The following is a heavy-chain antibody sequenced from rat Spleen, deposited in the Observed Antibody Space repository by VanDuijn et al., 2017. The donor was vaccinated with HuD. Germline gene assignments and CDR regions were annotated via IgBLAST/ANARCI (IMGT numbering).Heavy chain of an antibody. CDR1: GFTFSDYG. J-gene: IGHJ4*01. V-gene: IGHV5-29*01. CDR2: ISYGDRSGHSST. Sequence: EVQLVESGGGLVQPGRSLKLSCAASGFTFSDYGMAWVRQAPTKGLEWVATISYGDRSGHSSTYYRDSVKGRFTISRDNAKSPLYLQMNSLRSEDTATYYCTRAPNYGYTYSVMDAWGQGASVTVSS. D-gene: IGHD1-9*01. CDR3: TRAPNYGYTYSVMDA.